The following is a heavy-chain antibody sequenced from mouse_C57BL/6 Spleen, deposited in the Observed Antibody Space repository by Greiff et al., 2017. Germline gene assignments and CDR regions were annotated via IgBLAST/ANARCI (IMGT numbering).Heavy chain of an antibody. Sequence: VQLQQPGAELVRPGSSVKLSCKASGYTFTSYWMHWVKQRPIQGLEWIGNIDPSDSETHYNQKFKDKATLTVDKSSSTAYMQLSSLTSEDSAVYYCAREGYSPAWFAYWGQGTLVTVSA. CDR3: AREGYSPAWFAY. J-gene: IGHJ3*01. CDR2: IDPSDSET. CDR1: GYTFTSYW. D-gene: IGHD2-12*01. V-gene: IGHV1-52*01.